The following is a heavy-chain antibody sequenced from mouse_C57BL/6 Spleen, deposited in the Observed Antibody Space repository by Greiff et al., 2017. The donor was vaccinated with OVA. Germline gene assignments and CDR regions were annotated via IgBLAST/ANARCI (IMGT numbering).Heavy chain of an antibody. Sequence: VQLRQPGAELVMPGASVKLSCKASGYTFTSYWMHWVKQRPGQGLEWIGEIDPSDSYTNYNQKFKGKSTLTVDKSSSTAYMQLSSLTSEDSAVYYCARRSSGYLMDYWGQGTSVTVSS. D-gene: IGHD3-2*02. V-gene: IGHV1-69*01. J-gene: IGHJ4*01. CDR3: ARRSSGYLMDY. CDR1: GYTFTSYW. CDR2: IDPSDSYT.